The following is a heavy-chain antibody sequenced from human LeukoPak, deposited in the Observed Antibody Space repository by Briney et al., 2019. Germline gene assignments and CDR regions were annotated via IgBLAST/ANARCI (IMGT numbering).Heavy chain of an antibody. CDR3: ARRGRGRRDLPDY. CDR2: VFYSGCT. D-gene: IGHD3-10*01. Sequence: SETLSLTCTVSGDFITSGSGIFYWGWIRQSPGKGLEWIGSVFYSGCTYYNPSLKSRVTISVDTSKNQFSLKLSSVTAADTAVYYCARRGRGRRDLPDYWGQGTLVTVSS. J-gene: IGHJ4*02. V-gene: IGHV4-39*01. CDR1: GDFITSGSGIFY.